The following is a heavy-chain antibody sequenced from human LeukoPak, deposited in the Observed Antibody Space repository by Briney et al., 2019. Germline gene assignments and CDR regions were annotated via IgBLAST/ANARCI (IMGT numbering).Heavy chain of an antibody. D-gene: IGHD6-13*01. CDR3: ARERDRQLDAFDI. Sequence: GGSLRLSCAASGFTFNSYEMNWVRQAPGKGVEWVSYIGSSGSTIYYADSVKGRFTISRDNAKNSLYLQMNSLRAEDTAVYYCARERDRQLDAFDIWGQGTMVTVSS. CDR2: IGSSGSTI. J-gene: IGHJ3*02. V-gene: IGHV3-48*03. CDR1: GFTFNSYE.